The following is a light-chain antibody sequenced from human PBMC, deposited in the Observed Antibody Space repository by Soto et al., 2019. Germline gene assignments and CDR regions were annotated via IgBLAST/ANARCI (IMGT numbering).Light chain of an antibody. CDR2: AAS. J-gene: IGKJ1*01. V-gene: IGKV1-6*01. CDR1: QGIRND. Sequence: AIQMTQSPSSLSSSVGDIFTITCRASQGIRNDLGWYQQKPGKAPKLLIYAASSLQSGVPSRFSGSGSGTDFTLTISSLQPEDFATYYCLQDYNYPRTFGQGTKVDI. CDR3: LQDYNYPRT.